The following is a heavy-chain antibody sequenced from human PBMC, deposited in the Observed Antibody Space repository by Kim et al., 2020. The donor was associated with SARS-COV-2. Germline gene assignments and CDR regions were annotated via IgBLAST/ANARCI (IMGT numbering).Heavy chain of an antibody. J-gene: IGHJ6*02. CDR3: ARGRAGVVPSPIMGLGPYYDYYALDV. D-gene: IGHD3-3*01. Sequence: SETLSLTCAVYVGSFSGYDWTWIRQSPGKGLEWIGEINHSGATNYKPSLKSRVAMSVDTSKNQFSLKVKYVTAADTAVYFCARGRAGVVPSPIMGLGPYYDYYALDVGGQGTTVSVSS. CDR1: VGSFSGYD. CDR2: INHSGAT. V-gene: IGHV4-34*01.